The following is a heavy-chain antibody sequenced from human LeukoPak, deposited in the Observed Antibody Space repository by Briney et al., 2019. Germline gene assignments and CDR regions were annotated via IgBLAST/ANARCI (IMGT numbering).Heavy chain of an antibody. CDR1: GDSVSSNTVA. CDR3: ARALGYWFDS. V-gene: IGHV6-1*01. J-gene: IGHJ5*01. CDR2: TYYRSKWYN. Sequence: SQTLSLTCAISGDSVSSNTVAWNWIRQSPSRGLEWLGRTYYRSKWYNDYAVSVKSRITINPDTSKNQFSLQLNSVTPEDTAVYYCARALGYWFDSWGQGTLVTVSS.